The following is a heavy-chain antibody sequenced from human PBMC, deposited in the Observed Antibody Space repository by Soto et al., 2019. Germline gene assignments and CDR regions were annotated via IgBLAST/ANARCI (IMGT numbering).Heavy chain of an antibody. V-gene: IGHV3-7*03. CDR2: INEDGSKK. CDR1: GFTVSAKW. CDR3: AREIPLGSGWGDIDI. Sequence: DVQLVESGGALVQPGGSLGLSCAVSGFTVSAKWMSWVRQAPGKGLEWLANINEDGSKKFYVDSVKGRFTISKDNAKNSLSLQPSRLKADDTAVYYCAREIPLGSGWGDIDIWGRGTIGTVSS. J-gene: IGHJ4*02. D-gene: IGHD6-19*01.